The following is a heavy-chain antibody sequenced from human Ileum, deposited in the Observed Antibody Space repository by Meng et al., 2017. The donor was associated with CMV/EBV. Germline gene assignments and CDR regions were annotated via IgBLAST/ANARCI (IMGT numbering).Heavy chain of an antibody. J-gene: IGHJ4*02. Sequence: LSCAASGFTFTIAWMTWVRQAPVKGLEWVGRIKSKTDGGTIDYAAPVKGRFTVSRDDSKSTLYLQMDSLKTEDTAVYYCTTGGSTGGWGQGTLVTVSS. D-gene: IGHD2-15*01. CDR3: TTGGSTGG. V-gene: IGHV3-15*01. CDR2: IKSKTDGGTI. CDR1: GFTFTIAW.